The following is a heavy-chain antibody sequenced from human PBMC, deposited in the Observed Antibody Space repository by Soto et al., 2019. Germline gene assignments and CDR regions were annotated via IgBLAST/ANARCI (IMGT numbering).Heavy chain of an antibody. V-gene: IGHV1-18*01. CDR2: ISAYNGNT. Sequence: ASVKVSCKASGYTFTSYGISWVRQAPGQGLEWMGWISAYNGNTNYAQKLQGRVTITRDTSTSTAYMELSSLRSEDTAVYYCAAAFGYSSDYWGQGTRVTVSS. J-gene: IGHJ4*02. CDR3: AAAFGYSSDY. CDR1: GYTFTSYG. D-gene: IGHD6-13*01.